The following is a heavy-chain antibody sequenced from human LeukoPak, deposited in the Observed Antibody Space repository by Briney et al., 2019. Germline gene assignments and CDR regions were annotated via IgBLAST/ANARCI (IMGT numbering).Heavy chain of an antibody. V-gene: IGHV3-23*01. CDR3: AKAPGGAVAAGYCFDY. CDR1: GFTFSSYA. D-gene: IGHD2-15*01. CDR2: ISGSGGST. Sequence: GGSLRLSCAASGFTFSSYAMSWVRQAPGKGLEWVSAISGSGGSTYYADSVKGRFTISRDNSKNTLYLQMNSLRAEDTAVYYCAKAPGGAVAAGYCFDYWGQGTLVTVSS. J-gene: IGHJ4*02.